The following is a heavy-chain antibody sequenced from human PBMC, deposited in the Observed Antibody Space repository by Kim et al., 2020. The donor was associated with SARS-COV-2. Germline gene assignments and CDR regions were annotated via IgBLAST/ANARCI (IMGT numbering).Heavy chain of an antibody. V-gene: IGHV4-34*01. D-gene: IGHD5-12*01. CDR3: ARDPPNSGFRGYFDY. Sequence: PSLKSRVTISVDTSKNQFSLKLSSVTAADTAVYYCARDPPNSGFRGYFDYWGQGTLVTVSS. J-gene: IGHJ4*02.